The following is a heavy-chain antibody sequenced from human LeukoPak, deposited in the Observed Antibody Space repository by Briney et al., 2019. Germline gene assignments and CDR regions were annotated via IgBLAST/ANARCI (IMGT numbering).Heavy chain of an antibody. D-gene: IGHD6-19*01. J-gene: IGHJ5*02. CDR1: GDSINSYY. CDR3: ARGSSGWFLHFFDP. CDR2: IYSSGST. Sequence: SETLSLTCIVSGDSINSYYWSWIRQPAGKGLEWVEAIYSSGSTTYSPSLKSRVTMSVDTSKNQFSLKLSSVTAADSAVYYCARGSSGWFLHFFDPWGQGTLVTVSS. V-gene: IGHV4-4*07.